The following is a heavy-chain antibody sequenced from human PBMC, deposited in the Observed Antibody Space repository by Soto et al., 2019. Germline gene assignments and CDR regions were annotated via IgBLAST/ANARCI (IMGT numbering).Heavy chain of an antibody. CDR3: ARGNQGRFFDY. V-gene: IGHV4-59*01. CDR1: GGSISSYY. D-gene: IGHD3-3*01. CDR2: IYYSGST. J-gene: IGHJ4*02. Sequence: PSETLSLTCTVSGGSISSYYWSWIRQPPGKGLEWIGYIYYSGSTNYNPSLKSRVTISVDTSKNQFSLKLSSVTAADTAVYYCARGNQGRFFDYWGQGTLVTVSS.